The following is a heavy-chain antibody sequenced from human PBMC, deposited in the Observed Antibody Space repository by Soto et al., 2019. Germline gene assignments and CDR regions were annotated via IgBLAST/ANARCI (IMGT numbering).Heavy chain of an antibody. V-gene: IGHV1-69*01. CDR1: GGTFSSYA. CDR3: ARDRDIVVVTEGLSYYYYYGMDV. CDR2: IIPIFGTA. D-gene: IGHD2-21*02. J-gene: IGHJ6*02. Sequence: QVQLVQSGAEVKKPGSSVKVSCKASGGTFSSYAISWVRQAPGQGLEWMGGIIPIFGTANYAQKFQGRVTITADESTSTAYMELSSLRSEDTAVYYCARDRDIVVVTEGLSYYYYYGMDVWGQGTTVTVS.